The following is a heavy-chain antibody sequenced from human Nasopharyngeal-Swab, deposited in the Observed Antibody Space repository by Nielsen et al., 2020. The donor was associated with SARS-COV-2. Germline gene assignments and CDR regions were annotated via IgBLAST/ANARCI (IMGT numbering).Heavy chain of an antibody. CDR1: GFTISSYI. CDR2: ISSSSSYI. Sequence: GESLKISCAASGFTISSYIMNWVRQAPGKGLEWVSSISSSSSYIYYADSVKGLFTISRDNAKNSLYLQMNSLKAEDTAVYYCARDHRTPGGDYYYYRMDVLGQGTTVTVSS. V-gene: IGHV3-21*01. CDR3: ARDHRTPGGDYYYYRMDV. D-gene: IGHD3-16*01. J-gene: IGHJ6*02.